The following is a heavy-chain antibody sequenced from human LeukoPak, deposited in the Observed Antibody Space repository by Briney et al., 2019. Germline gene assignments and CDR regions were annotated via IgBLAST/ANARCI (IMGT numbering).Heavy chain of an antibody. CDR1: GYTFTGYY. Sequence: ASVKVSCKASGYTFTGYYMHWVRQAPGQGLEWMGWINTNTGNPTYAQGFTGRFVFSLDTSVSTAYLQISSLKAEDTDVYYCARESADDYYYYMDVWGKGTTVTVSS. CDR3: ARESADDYYYYMDV. CDR2: INTNTGNP. V-gene: IGHV7-4-1*02. D-gene: IGHD6-13*01. J-gene: IGHJ6*03.